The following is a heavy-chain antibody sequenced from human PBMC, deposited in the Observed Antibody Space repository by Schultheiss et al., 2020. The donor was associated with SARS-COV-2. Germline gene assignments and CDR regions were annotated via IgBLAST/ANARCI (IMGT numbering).Heavy chain of an antibody. Sequence: GGSLRLSCAASGFTFSSYWMSWVRQAPGKGLEWVANIKQDGSEKYYVDSVKGRFTISRDNAKNSLYLQMNSLRAEDTAVYYCARDFAAIVVVPAADDFDYWGQGTLVTVSS. V-gene: IGHV3-7*03. J-gene: IGHJ4*02. D-gene: IGHD2-2*01. CDR2: IKQDGSEK. CDR1: GFTFSSYW. CDR3: ARDFAAIVVVPAADDFDY.